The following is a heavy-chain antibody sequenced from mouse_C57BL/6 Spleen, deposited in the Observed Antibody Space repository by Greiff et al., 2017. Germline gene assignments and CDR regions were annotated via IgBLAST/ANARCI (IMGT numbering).Heavy chain of an antibody. CDR2: IYPGSGST. Sequence: QVQLQQPGAELVKPGASVKMSCKASGYTFTSYWITWVKQRPGQGLEWIGDIYPGSGSTNYNEKFKSKATLTVDTSSSTAYMQLSSLTSEDSAVYYCARKFGYYSSFFDCWGQGTTLTVSS. CDR3: ARKFGYYSSFFDC. D-gene: IGHD1-1*01. CDR1: GYTFTSYW. J-gene: IGHJ2*01. V-gene: IGHV1-55*01.